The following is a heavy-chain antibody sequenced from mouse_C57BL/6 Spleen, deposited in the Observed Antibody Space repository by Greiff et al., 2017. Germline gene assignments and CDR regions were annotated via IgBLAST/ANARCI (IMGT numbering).Heavy chain of an antibody. CDR2: IWWDDDK. V-gene: IGHV8-8*01. Sequence: QVTLKESGPGILQPSQTLSLTCSFSGFSLSTFGMGVGWIRQPSGKGLEWLAHIWWDDDKYYNPALKSRLTISKDTSQNQVVLKIANVDTADTATYYCARIRPYYSKGFDYWGQGTTLTVSS. D-gene: IGHD2-5*01. CDR1: GFSLSTFGMG. J-gene: IGHJ2*01. CDR3: ARIRPYYSKGFDY.